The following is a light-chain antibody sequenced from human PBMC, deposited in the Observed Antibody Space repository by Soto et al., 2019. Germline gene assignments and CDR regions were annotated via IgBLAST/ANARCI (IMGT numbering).Light chain of an antibody. CDR1: QSISSY. Sequence: EIQVTQSTSSLSASVGDRVTITCRASQSISSYLNWYQQKPGKAPKLLIYAASSLQSGVPPRFSGSGSGTDFTLSINSLQPEDFATYYCQQTYSTPLTFGGGTKVDIK. V-gene: IGKV1-39*01. J-gene: IGKJ4*01. CDR3: QQTYSTPLT. CDR2: AAS.